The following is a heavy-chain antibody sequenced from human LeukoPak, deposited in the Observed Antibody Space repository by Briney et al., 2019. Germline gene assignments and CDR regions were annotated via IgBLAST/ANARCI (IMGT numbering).Heavy chain of an antibody. CDR2: MNPNSGNT. CDR3: ARGPKWELLYYFDY. Sequence: ASVTVSCKASGYTFTSYDINWVRQATGQGLEWMGWMNPNSGNTGYAQKFQGRVTMTRNTSISTAYMELSSLRSEDTAVYYCARGPKWELLYYFDYWSQGTLVTVSS. V-gene: IGHV1-8*01. CDR1: GYTFTSYD. J-gene: IGHJ4*02. D-gene: IGHD1-26*01.